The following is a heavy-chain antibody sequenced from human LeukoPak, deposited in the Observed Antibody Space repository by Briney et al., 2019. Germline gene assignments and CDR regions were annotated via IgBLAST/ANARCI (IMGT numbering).Heavy chain of an antibody. CDR3: AREERGITMIEGYY. Sequence: ASVKVSCKASGYTFTSYDINWVRQATGQGLEWMGWMNPNSGNTGYAQKFQGRVTMTRNTSISTAYMELSSLRSEDTAVYYCAREERGITMIEGYYWGQGTLVTVSS. D-gene: IGHD3-22*01. J-gene: IGHJ4*02. V-gene: IGHV1-8*01. CDR2: MNPNSGNT. CDR1: GYTFTSYD.